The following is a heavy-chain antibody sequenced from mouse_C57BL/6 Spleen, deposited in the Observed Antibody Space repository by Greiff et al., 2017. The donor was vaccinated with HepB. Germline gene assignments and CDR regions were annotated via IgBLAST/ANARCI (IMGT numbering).Heavy chain of an antibody. J-gene: IGHJ3*01. V-gene: IGHV10-1*01. CDR3: ASIQLRFAY. D-gene: IGHD3-2*02. CDR2: IRSKSNNYAT. Sequence: DVKLVESGGGLVQPKGSLKLSCAASGFSFNTYAMNWVRQAPGKGLEWVARIRSKSNNYATYYADSVKDRFTISRDDSESMLYLQMNNLKTEDTAMYYCASIQLRFAYWGQGTLVTVSA. CDR1: GFSFNTYA.